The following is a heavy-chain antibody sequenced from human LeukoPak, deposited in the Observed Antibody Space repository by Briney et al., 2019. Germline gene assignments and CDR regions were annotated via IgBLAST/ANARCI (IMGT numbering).Heavy chain of an antibody. CDR3: ARDRRGYYDSSGYFDY. Sequence: SVKVSCKASGGTFSSYAISWVRQAPGQGLEWMGGIIPIFGAANYAQKFQGRVTITADESTSTAYMELSSLRSEDTAVYYCARDRRGYYDSSGYFDYWGQGTLVTVSS. J-gene: IGHJ4*02. CDR1: GGTFSSYA. CDR2: IIPIFGAA. D-gene: IGHD3-22*01. V-gene: IGHV1-69*13.